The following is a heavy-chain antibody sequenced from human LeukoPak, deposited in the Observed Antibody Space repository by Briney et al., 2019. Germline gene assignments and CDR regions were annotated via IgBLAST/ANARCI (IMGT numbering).Heavy chain of an antibody. J-gene: IGHJ4*02. D-gene: IGHD3-10*01. CDR1: GFTFSNYG. Sequence: GSPRLSCAASGFTFSNYGMNWVRQPPGKGLEWIGEINHSGSSNYNPSLKSRVTISVDTSKNQFSLKLTSVTAADTAVYYCARSYNRVVLLYYWGQGTLVTVSS. V-gene: IGHV4-34*01. CDR3: ARSYNRVVLLYY. CDR2: INHSGSS.